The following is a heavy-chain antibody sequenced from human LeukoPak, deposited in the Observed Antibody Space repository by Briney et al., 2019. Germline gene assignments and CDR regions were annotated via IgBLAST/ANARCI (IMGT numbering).Heavy chain of an antibody. V-gene: IGHV3-64D*09. Sequence: GGSLRLSCAASGFTFDDFGMNWVRQAPGKGLEYVSAISSNGGTTYYADSVKGRLTISRDNSKNTLYLQMSSLRTEDTAVFYCSGGSGLDVWGQGTTVTVSS. J-gene: IGHJ6*02. D-gene: IGHD2-15*01. CDR3: SGGSGLDV. CDR2: ISSNGGTT. CDR1: GFTFDDFG.